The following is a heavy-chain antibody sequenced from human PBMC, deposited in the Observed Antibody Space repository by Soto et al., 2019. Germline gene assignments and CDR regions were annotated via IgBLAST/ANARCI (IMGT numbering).Heavy chain of an antibody. Sequence: EVQLLESGGGLVQPGVSLRLSCAASGFAFSNSAMGWVRQAPGKGLEWVSAIIASASTTYYADSVKGRFIISRDNSKNTLYLQMHSLGADDTAVYYCAKDLRGPAAGTWYFDYWGQGTLVTVSS. D-gene: IGHD6-13*01. CDR3: AKDLRGPAAGTWYFDY. CDR2: IIASASTT. J-gene: IGHJ4*02. V-gene: IGHV3-23*01. CDR1: GFAFSNSA.